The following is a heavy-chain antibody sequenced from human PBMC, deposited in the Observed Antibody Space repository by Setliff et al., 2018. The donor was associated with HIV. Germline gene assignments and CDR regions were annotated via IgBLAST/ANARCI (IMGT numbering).Heavy chain of an antibody. J-gene: IGHJ6*03. Sequence: PGGSLRLSCAASGFTFSRYWMTWVRQAPGKGLEWVANIKEDGSERYYGDSVKGRFTISRDNAKSSLYLQMNSLRAEDTAVYYCARETPMGLEWSAPDPRKFNAYYYMDVWGEGTTVTVS. CDR3: ARETPMGLEWSAPDPRKFNAYYYMDV. V-gene: IGHV3-7*03. D-gene: IGHD3-3*01. CDR2: IKEDGSER. CDR1: GFTFSRYW.